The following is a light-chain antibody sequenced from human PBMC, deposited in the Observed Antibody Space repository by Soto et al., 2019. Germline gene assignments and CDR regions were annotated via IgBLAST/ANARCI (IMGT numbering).Light chain of an antibody. J-gene: IGKJ1*01. CDR1: QSLLHTNGYHY. Sequence: DIVMTQSPLSLPVTPGEPASISCRSSQSLLHTNGYHYLVWYMQKPGQSPQLLIYLGSNRASGGPDRFSGSGLGTDFTLKISRVEAEDVGLYYCMQALQSPWTFGQGTKVEIK. CDR2: LGS. V-gene: IGKV2-28*01. CDR3: MQALQSPWT.